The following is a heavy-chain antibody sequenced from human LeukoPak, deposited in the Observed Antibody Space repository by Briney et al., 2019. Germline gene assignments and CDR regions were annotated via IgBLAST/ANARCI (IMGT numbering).Heavy chain of an antibody. CDR3: ARGWQMATIRHDAFDI. CDR1: GFSFRRFW. J-gene: IGHJ3*02. D-gene: IGHD5-24*01. V-gene: IGHV3-7*01. CDR2: INGDGDGK. Sequence: GGSLRLSCAGSGFSFRRFWMTWVRQAPGRGLEWVANINGDGDGKRYADSVKDRFTISRDNARSLVFLQIHSLRDEDTAVYYCARGWQMATIRHDAFDIWGQGTMVTVSS.